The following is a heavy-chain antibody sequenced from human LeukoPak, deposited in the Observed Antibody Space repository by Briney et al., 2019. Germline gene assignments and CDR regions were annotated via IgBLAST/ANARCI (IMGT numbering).Heavy chain of an antibody. V-gene: IGHV1-18*01. J-gene: IGHJ4*02. Sequence: ASVKVSCKASGYTFTSYGISWVRQAPGQGLEWMGWISAYNGNTNYAQKLQGRVTMTTDTSTSTAYMELRSLRSDDTAVYYCATEKWFGELPYFDYWGQGTLATVSS. D-gene: IGHD3-10*01. CDR2: ISAYNGNT. CDR1: GYTFTSYG. CDR3: ATEKWFGELPYFDY.